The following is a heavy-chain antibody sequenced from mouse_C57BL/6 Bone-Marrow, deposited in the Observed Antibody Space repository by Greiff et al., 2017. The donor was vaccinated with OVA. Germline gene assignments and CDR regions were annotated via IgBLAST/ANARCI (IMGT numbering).Heavy chain of an antibody. CDR2: IDPSDSYT. V-gene: IGHV1-50*01. Sequence: VQLQQPGAELVKPGASVKLSCKASGYTFTSYWMQWVKQRPGQGLEWIGEIDPSDSYTNYNQKFKGKATLTVDTSSRTAYMQLSSLTSEDSAVYYCARGGIGDWGQGTTLTVSS. J-gene: IGHJ2*01. CDR3: ARGGIGD. CDR1: GYTFTSYW.